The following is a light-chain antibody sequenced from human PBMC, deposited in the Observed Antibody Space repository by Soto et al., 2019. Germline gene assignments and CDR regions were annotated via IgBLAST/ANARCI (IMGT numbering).Light chain of an antibody. Sequence: QSALTQPPSVSGSPGQSVTISCTGTSSDVGSYNRVSWYQQPPGTAPKLMIYEVSNRPSGVPDRFSGSKSGNTASLTISGLQAADEADYYCSSYASSPTRVFGGGTQLTVL. V-gene: IGLV2-18*02. CDR2: EVS. CDR3: SSYASSPTRV. CDR1: SSDVGSYNR. J-gene: IGLJ2*01.